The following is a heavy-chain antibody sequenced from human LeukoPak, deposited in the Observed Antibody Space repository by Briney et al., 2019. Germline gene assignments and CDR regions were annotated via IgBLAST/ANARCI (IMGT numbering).Heavy chain of an antibody. Sequence: GGSLRLSCAASGFTFSSYGMSWVRQAPGKGLEWVANIKQGGSEKYYVDSVKGRFTISRDNAKNSLYLQINSLRAEDTAVYYCARYKVVVITRNYYYGMDVWGQGTTVAVSS. CDR2: IKQGGSEK. D-gene: IGHD3-22*01. CDR1: GFTFSSYG. V-gene: IGHV3-7*04. CDR3: ARYKVVVITRNYYYGMDV. J-gene: IGHJ6*02.